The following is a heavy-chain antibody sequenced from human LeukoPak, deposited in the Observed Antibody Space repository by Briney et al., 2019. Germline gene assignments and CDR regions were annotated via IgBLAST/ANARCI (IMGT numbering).Heavy chain of an antibody. CDR2: IHYSGKA. D-gene: IGHD3-16*01. Sequence: SETLSLICTVSGGSISGYYWTWTRQPPGKGLEWIGQIHYSGKADYNPSLRSRITISVDTSKNQMFLKLSSLTAADTAVYYCARFGVDYDMGVWGQGTTVTVSS. CDR3: ARFGVDYDMGV. CDR1: GGSISGYY. J-gene: IGHJ6*02. V-gene: IGHV4-59*01.